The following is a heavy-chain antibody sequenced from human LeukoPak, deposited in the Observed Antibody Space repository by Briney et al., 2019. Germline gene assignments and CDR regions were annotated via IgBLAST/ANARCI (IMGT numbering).Heavy chain of an antibody. Sequence: GGSLRLSCAASGFTFSTYGMHWVRQAPGKGLEWVAFIQYDGNNKYYADSVKGRFTISRDNSKNTLYLQMNSLRAEDTAVYYCAKDRRLAAFDYGGQGTLVTVSS. V-gene: IGHV3-30*02. D-gene: IGHD6-25*01. J-gene: IGHJ4*02. CDR2: IQYDGNNK. CDR1: GFTFSTYG. CDR3: AKDRRLAAFDY.